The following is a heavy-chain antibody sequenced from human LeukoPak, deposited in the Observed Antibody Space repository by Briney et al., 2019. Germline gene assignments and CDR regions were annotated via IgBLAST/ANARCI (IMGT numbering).Heavy chain of an antibody. CDR3: ARGSVYDSSTFDI. CDR2: IYHTGST. V-gene: IGHV4-30-2*01. J-gene: IGHJ3*02. CDR1: GGSISSGGYS. D-gene: IGHD3-22*01. Sequence: SQTLSLTCAVSGGSISSGGYSWGWIRQPPGNGLEFIGYIYHTGSTNYNPSLKSRVAISVDRSKNQFSLKLTSVTAADTAVYYCARGSVYDSSTFDIWGQGTMVTVSS.